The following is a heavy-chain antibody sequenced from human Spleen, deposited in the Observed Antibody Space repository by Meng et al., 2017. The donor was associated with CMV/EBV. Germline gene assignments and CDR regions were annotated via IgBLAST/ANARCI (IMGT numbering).Heavy chain of an antibody. Sequence: ASVKVSCKASGYTFTSYHIHWVRQAPGQGLEWMGWINPNSGATNYAQKFQGRVTMTRDTSISTLYMELSSLRSDDTAVYFCARVDYWLDSWGQGTLVTVSS. CDR3: ARVDYWLDS. J-gene: IGHJ5*01. CDR1: GYTFTSYH. D-gene: IGHD3/OR15-3a*01. V-gene: IGHV1-2*02. CDR2: INPNSGAT.